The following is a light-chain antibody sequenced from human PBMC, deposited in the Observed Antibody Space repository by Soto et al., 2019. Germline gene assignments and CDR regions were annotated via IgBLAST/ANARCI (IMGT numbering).Light chain of an antibody. J-gene: IGLJ2*01. V-gene: IGLV2-23*02. CDR2: EVT. Sequence: QSALTQPASVSGSPGQSITISCTGTSSDVGSYNLVSWYQHYPGTAPKLMISEVTKRPSGISNRFSGSKSGNTASLTISGLQAEDEADYYCSSYADSHTFLLFGGGTKLTV. CDR3: SSYADSHTFLL. CDR1: SSDVGSYNL.